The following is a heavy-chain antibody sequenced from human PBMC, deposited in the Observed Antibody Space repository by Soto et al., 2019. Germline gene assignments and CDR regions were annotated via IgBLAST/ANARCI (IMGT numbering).Heavy chain of an antibody. Sequence: SETLSLTCTVSGGSISSDSFYWGWIRQPPGKGLEWVGTIYYSGSTYYNPSLKSRVTISVDTSKNQFSLKLSSVTAADTAVYYCARPYGSGFYYLDYWGQGTLVTVSS. CDR3: ARPYGSGFYYLDY. D-gene: IGHD6-19*01. V-gene: IGHV4-39*01. CDR1: GGSISSDSFY. J-gene: IGHJ4*02. CDR2: IYYSGST.